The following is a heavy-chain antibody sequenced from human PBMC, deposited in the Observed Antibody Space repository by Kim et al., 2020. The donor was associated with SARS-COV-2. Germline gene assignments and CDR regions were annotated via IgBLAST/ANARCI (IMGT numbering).Heavy chain of an antibody. Sequence: KSRGTISVDTSKNQFSLKLSSVTAADTAVYYCARHGGARWLQSTSWYFDLWGRGTLVTVSS. J-gene: IGHJ2*01. V-gene: IGHV4-59*08. CDR3: ARHGGARWLQSTSWYFDL. D-gene: IGHD5-12*01.